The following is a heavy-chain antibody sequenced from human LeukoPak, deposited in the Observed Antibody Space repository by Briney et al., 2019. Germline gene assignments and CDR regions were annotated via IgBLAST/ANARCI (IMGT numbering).Heavy chain of an antibody. CDR3: AKSSRTYYYDSSGYGIDY. CDR2: ISYDGSNK. CDR1: GFTFSSYG. D-gene: IGHD3-22*01. J-gene: IGHJ4*02. V-gene: IGHV3-30*18. Sequence: PGRSLRLSCAASGFTFSSYGMHWVRQAPGKGLEWVAVISYDGSNKYYADSVKGRFTISRDNSKNTLYLQMNSLRAEDTAVYYCAKSSRTYYYDSSGYGIDYWGQGTLVTVSS.